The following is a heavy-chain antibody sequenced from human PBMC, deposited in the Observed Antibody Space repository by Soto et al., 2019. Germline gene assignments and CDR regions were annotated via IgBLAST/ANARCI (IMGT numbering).Heavy chain of an antibody. V-gene: IGHV3-48*02. CDR2: ISSSSATI. D-gene: IGHD1-26*01. Sequence: GGSLRLSCAASGYTFSSYSMNWVRQAPGKGLEWVSYISSSSATIFYADSVKGRFSISRDNAKNSLFLQMNSLRDEDTAVYFCVRDGGGSYVKYGYFDYWGQGALFTVSS. CDR1: GYTFSSYS. J-gene: IGHJ4*02. CDR3: VRDGGGSYVKYGYFDY.